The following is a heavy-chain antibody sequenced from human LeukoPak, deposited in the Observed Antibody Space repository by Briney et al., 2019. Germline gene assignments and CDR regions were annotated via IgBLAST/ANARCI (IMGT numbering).Heavy chain of an antibody. V-gene: IGHV4-34*01. D-gene: IGHD2-15*01. CDR2: INHSGST. Sequence: PSETLSLTCAVYGGSFSGSYWSWIRQPPGKGLEWIGEINHSGSTNYNPSLKSRVTISVDTSKNQFSLKLTSVTAADTAVYYCAACSGGSCYGGYFDYWGQETLVTVSS. CDR1: GGSFSGSY. CDR3: AACSGGSCYGGYFDY. J-gene: IGHJ4*02.